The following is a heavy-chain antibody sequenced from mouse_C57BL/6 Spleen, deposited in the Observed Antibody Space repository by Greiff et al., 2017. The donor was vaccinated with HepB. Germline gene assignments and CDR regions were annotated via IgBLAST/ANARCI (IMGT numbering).Heavy chain of an antibody. D-gene: IGHD1-1*01. V-gene: IGHV1-78*01. J-gene: IGHJ2*01. CDR2: IYPRDGST. CDR3: ARGYYGSRSGDYFDY. CDR1: GYTFTDHT. Sequence: LQESDAELVKPGASVKISCKVSGYTFTDHTIHWMKQRPEQGLEWIGYIYPRDGSTKYNEKFKGKATLTADKSSSTAYMQLNSLTSEDSAVYFCARGYYGSRSGDYFDYWGQGTTLTVSS.